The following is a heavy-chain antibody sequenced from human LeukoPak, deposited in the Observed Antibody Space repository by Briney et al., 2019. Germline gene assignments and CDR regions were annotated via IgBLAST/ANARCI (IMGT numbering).Heavy chain of an antibody. CDR3: ARHRSPLESFHH. CDR1: GGSFSGYY. Sequence: SETLSLTCAVYGGSFSGYYRSWIRQPPGKGLEWIGEINHSGSTNYNPSLKSRVTISVDTSKNQFSLKLSSVNAADTAMYYCARHRSPLESFHHWGQGTLVTVSS. V-gene: IGHV4-34*01. J-gene: IGHJ1*01. CDR2: INHSGST. D-gene: IGHD3-3*01.